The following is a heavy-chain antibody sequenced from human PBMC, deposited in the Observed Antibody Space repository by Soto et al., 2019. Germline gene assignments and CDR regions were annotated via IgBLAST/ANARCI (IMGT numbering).Heavy chain of an antibody. J-gene: IGHJ4*02. CDR3: AKRGGLRVVSATSHFDC. Sequence: VQLLESGGGLVQPGGSLRLSCAASGFTFSSYAMSWVRQAPGKGLEWVSAISGSGGSTYYADSVKGRFTISRDNSKNTLYLQINSLRAEDTAVYYCAKRGGLRVVSATSHFDCWGQGTLVTVSS. D-gene: IGHD2-15*01. CDR1: GFTFSSYA. CDR2: ISGSGGST. V-gene: IGHV3-23*01.